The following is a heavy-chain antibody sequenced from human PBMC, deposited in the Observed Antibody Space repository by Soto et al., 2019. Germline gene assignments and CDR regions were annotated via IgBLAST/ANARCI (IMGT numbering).Heavy chain of an antibody. Sequence: QVQLVQSGAEVKKPGSSVKISCKASGGMFLTNAFSWVRQAPGQGLEWMGGIIPIFPTPDYAQKVQGRVTITTDESPTTTYMALNSMRAAETAIYYCATDKGRLQIGGNYYYNMDVWGQGTTVTVSS. D-gene: IGHD4-4*01. CDR3: ATDKGRLQIGGNYYYNMDV. CDR1: GGMFLTNA. V-gene: IGHV1-69*05. J-gene: IGHJ6*02. CDR2: IIPIFPTP.